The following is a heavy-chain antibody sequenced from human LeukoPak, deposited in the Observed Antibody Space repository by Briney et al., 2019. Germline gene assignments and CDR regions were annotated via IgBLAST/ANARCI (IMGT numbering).Heavy chain of an antibody. CDR3: VRDRQMVGGVDY. V-gene: IGHV4-4*07. D-gene: IGHD6-13*01. CDR1: GASFSSYY. CDR2: VYNTGST. Sequence: PSETLSLTCTVSGASFSSYYWSWIRQPAGKGLEWIGRVYNTGSTNYNPSLKSRVTMSLDTSKRQFSLKLTSVTAADTAVYYCVRDRQMVGGVDYWGQGTLVTVSS. J-gene: IGHJ4*02.